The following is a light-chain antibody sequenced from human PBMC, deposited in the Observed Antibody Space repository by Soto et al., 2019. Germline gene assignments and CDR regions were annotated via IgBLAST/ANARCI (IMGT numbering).Light chain of an antibody. V-gene: IGLV1-47*01. J-gene: IGLJ3*02. CDR1: GNNG. CDR3: ATWDDRPTAFWV. Sequence: QSVLTQPPSVSGTRGQRVSISCSGIGNNGVYWYQHLPGTAPKLLIYKTDQRPSGVPDRFSGSKSGTSASLAISGLRSEDEADYFCATWDDRPTAFWVFGGGTKLTVL. CDR2: KTD.